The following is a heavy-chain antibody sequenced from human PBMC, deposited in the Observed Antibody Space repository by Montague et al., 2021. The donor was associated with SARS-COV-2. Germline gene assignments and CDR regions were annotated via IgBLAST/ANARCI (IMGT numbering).Heavy chain of an antibody. CDR3: ARDPIYDSGSYNYFDP. J-gene: IGHJ5*02. D-gene: IGHD3-10*01. CDR1: GYSFPTYW. CDR2: IYPRDSDT. Sequence: QSGAEVKKPGESLKISCKASGYSFPTYWIGWVRQMPGKGLEWMGAIYPRDSDTRYSPPFQGQVTISVDKSISTAYLQWSSLKASDTAMYYCARDPIYDSGSYNYFDPWGQGTLVTVSS. V-gene: IGHV5-51*03.